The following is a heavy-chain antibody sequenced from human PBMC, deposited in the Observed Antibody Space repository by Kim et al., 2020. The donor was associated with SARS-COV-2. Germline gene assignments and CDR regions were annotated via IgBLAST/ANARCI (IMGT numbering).Heavy chain of an antibody. D-gene: IGHD6-13*01. CDR3: ARGSTWYLFEYFHH. V-gene: IGHV3-48*03. CDR1: GFTFSSYE. Sequence: GGSLRLSCAASGFTFSSYEMNWVRQAPGKGLEWVSYISSSGSTIYYADSVKGRFTISRDNAKNSVYLQMNSLRAEDTAVYYCARGSTWYLFEYFHHWGQGTLVTVSS. CDR2: ISSSGSTI. J-gene: IGHJ1*01.